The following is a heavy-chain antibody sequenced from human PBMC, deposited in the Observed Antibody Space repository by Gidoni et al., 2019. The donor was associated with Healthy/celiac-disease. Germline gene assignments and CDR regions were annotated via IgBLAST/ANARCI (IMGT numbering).Heavy chain of an antibody. D-gene: IGHD3-3*01. CDR1: GGSISSSSYY. CDR3: ARECPDFWSGYCTVVRAFDY. CDR2: IYYSGST. J-gene: IGHJ4*02. V-gene: IGHV4-39*07. Sequence: QLQLQESGPGLVKPSETLSLTCTVSGGSISSSSYYWGWIRQPPGKGLEWIGSIYYSGSTYYNPSLKSRVTISVDTSKNQFSLKLSSVTAADTAVYYCARECPDFWSGYCTVVRAFDYWGQGTLVTVSS.